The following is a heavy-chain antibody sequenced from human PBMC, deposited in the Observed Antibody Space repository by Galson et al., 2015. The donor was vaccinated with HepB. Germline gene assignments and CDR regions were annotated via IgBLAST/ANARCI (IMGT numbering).Heavy chain of an antibody. J-gene: IGHJ2*01. CDR3: TRGGRNFGECPFDL. V-gene: IGHV4-59*02. CDR2: IYYRGGT. Sequence: ETLSLTCTVSGGSVSGYYWSWIRQTPGKGLEWIGYIYYRGGTSYNPSLKSRVTITVDTSKNQFPLKLSSVTAADTAVYYCTRGGRNFGECPFDLWGRATLVTVSS. CDR1: GGSVSGYY. D-gene: IGHD3-10*01.